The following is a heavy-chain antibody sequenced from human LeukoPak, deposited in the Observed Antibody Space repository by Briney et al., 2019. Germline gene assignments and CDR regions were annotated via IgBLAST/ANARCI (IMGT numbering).Heavy chain of an antibody. CDR1: GFTFSSYA. V-gene: IGHV3-23*01. CDR2: ITGGGGTI. CDR3: AQRVPGWYYCDS. Sequence: GWXXXLSCAASGFTFSSYAMSWVRQAPGKGLEWVSAITGGGGTIHYPDSVTGRFTISSDNSKNTLYLQMNTLTVADTAVYYCAQRVPGWYYCDSWGQGTVVTVSS. D-gene: IGHD6-19*01. J-gene: IGHJ4*02.